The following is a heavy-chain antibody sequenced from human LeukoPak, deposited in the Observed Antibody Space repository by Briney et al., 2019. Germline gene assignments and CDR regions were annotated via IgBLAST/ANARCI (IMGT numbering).Heavy chain of an antibody. Sequence: GGTLRLSCAASGFTVSSNYMSWVRQAPGKGLEWVSVIYSGGSTNYADSVKGRFTISRDNSKHTLYLQMNSLRAEDTAVYYCARVTPHLVPSYMDVWGKGTTVTISS. CDR3: ARVTPHLVPSYMDV. J-gene: IGHJ6*03. V-gene: IGHV3-66*01. CDR1: GFTVSSNY. D-gene: IGHD1-14*01. CDR2: IYSGGST.